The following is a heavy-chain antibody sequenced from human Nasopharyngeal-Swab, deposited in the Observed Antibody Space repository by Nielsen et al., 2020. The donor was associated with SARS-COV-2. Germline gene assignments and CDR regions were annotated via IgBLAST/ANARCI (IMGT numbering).Heavy chain of an antibody. CDR1: GFTFSDYW. Sequence: GESLKISCAAPGFTFSDYWMHWVRQTPGKGLVWVSRINGDGGSTNYADSVKGRFTISRDTAANTVYLLMNSLRAEDTALYFCARGGRNGYNYNLNSWGQGTLVTVSS. J-gene: IGHJ4*02. CDR2: INGDGGST. CDR3: ARGGRNGYNYNLNS. D-gene: IGHD5-24*01. V-gene: IGHV3-74*01.